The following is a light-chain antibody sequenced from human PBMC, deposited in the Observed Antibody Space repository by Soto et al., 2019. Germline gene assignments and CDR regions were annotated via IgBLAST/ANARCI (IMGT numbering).Light chain of an antibody. CDR2: AAS. J-gene: IGKJ5*01. Sequence: DIQLTQSPSFLSASVGDRVTITCRASQGLSSDLAWYQQKPGKAPKLLIYAASTLQSGVPSRFSGSGSGTEFTLTISSLQPEDFATYYCLHLNSYPITFGQGTRLEIK. CDR1: QGLSSD. V-gene: IGKV1-9*01. CDR3: LHLNSYPIT.